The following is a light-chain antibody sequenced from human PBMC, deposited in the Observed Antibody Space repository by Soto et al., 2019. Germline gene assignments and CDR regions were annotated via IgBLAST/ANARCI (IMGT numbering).Light chain of an antibody. Sequence: EIVLTQSPATLSLSPGERATLSCRASQSLSSNYLAWYQQKSGQAPRLLIYGASSRATGIPDRFSGGGSGTDFTLTITRLEPEDFAVYFCLQYGGLPRTFGQGTKVDI. CDR1: QSLSSNY. V-gene: IGKV3-20*01. CDR3: LQYGGLPRT. J-gene: IGKJ1*01. CDR2: GAS.